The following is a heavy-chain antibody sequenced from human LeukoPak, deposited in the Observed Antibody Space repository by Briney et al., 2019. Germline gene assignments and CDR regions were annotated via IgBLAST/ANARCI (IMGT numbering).Heavy chain of an antibody. V-gene: IGHV3-23*01. D-gene: IGHD1-26*01. CDR3: AKPGGGSYFTHNCFDP. Sequence: PGGSLRLSCAASGFTFSSYAMSWVRQAPGKGLEWVSTISDNGGSTFYADSVKGRFTISRDNSKNTLYLQMNSLRAEDMAVYYCAKPGGGSYFTHNCFDPWGQGALVTVSS. CDR1: GFTFSSYA. J-gene: IGHJ5*02. CDR2: ISDNGGST.